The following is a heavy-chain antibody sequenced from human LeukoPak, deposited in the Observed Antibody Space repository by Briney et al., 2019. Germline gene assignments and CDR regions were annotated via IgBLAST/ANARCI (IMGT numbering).Heavy chain of an antibody. V-gene: IGHV3-30*03. CDR3: ARDRWHYDTSGYYYSYYYYGMDV. Sequence: GGSLRLSCAASGFSSSSFGIHWVRQAPGKGLEWVAVISFDGKGQYYADSVKGRFAIARDNSKNTLDLQMNSLRTEDTAVYYCARDRWHYDTSGYYYSYYYYGMDVWGQGTAVTVSS. J-gene: IGHJ6*02. D-gene: IGHD3-22*01. CDR2: ISFDGKGQ. CDR1: GFSSSSFG.